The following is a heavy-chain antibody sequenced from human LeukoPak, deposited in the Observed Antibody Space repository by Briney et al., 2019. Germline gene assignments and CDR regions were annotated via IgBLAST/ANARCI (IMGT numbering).Heavy chain of an antibody. D-gene: IGHD6-13*01. CDR2: IYYSGST. CDR3: ARDRSSSWYSEDAFDI. V-gene: IGHV4-59*01. CDR1: GGSISSYY. Sequence: SETLSLTCTVSGGSISSYYWSWIRQPPGKGLEWIGYIYYSGSTNYNPSLKSRVTISVDTSKNQFSLKLSSVTAADTAVYYCARDRSSSWYSEDAFDIWGQGTMVTVSS. J-gene: IGHJ3*02.